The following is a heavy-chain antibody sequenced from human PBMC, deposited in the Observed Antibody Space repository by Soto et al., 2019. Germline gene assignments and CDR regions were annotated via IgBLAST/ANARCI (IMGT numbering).Heavy chain of an antibody. CDR3: ARGAASGTYSKHYSCLDS. D-gene: IGHD3-10*01. CDR2: ISAYNGNT. J-gene: IGHJ5*01. V-gene: IGHV1-18*03. Sequence: GSSVKLSWEAWGCTFTDNGIRWRRQAPGQGLEWMGWISAYNGNTNHAQKLQGRVTMTTDTSTSTAYMELRSLRSDVMLVYYCARGAASGTYSKHYSCLDSWG. CDR1: GCTFTDNG.